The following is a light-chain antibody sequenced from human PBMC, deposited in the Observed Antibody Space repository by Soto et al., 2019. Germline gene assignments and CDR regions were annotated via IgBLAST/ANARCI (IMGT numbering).Light chain of an antibody. V-gene: IGKV1-5*03. CDR1: QSISSW. CDR2: KAS. Sequence: DSQMTQYPSTLSSSVGDRVTITCRASQSISSWLVWYQQKTAKDPKLLISKASTLQSSVPPRFSGSGSGTEFTLTISSLQPDEFATYYCQQYESYPMTFGGGTKVEIK. J-gene: IGKJ4*01. CDR3: QQYESYPMT.